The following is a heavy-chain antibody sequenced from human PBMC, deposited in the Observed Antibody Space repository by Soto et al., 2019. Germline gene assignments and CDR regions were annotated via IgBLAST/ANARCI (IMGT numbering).Heavy chain of an antibody. CDR3: AKDSSGWLRYFDY. V-gene: IGHV3-23*01. J-gene: IGHJ4*02. Sequence: HPVGSLRLSCAASGFTFSSYAMSWVRQAPGKGLEWVSAISGSGGSTYYADSVKGRFTISRDNSKNTLYLQMNSLRAEDTAVYYCAKDSSGWLRYFDYWGQGTLVTVSS. CDR2: ISGSGGST. D-gene: IGHD6-19*01. CDR1: GFTFSSYA.